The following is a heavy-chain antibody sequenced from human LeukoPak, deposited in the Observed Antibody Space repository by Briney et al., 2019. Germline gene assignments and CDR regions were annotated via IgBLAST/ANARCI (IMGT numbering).Heavy chain of an antibody. Sequence: ASVTVSCKASGGTFSSYAISWVRQAPGQGLEWMGGIIPIFGTANYAQKFQGRVTITTDESTSTAYMELSSLRSEDTAVYYCATLWFGEWGEDYWGQGTLVTVSS. CDR1: GGTFSSYA. J-gene: IGHJ4*02. D-gene: IGHD3-10*01. V-gene: IGHV1-69*05. CDR2: IIPIFGTA. CDR3: ATLWFGEWGEDY.